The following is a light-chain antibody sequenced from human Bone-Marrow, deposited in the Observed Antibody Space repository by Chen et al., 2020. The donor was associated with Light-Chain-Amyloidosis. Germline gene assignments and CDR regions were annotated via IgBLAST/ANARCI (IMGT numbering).Light chain of an antibody. CDR2: AVS. V-gene: IGLV2-14*01. CDR3: SSFTSSSSYV. CDR1: SGDVGTYNY. Sequence: QSALTQPASVSWSPGQSITISCTGTSGDVGTYNYVSWYQQHPGKAPIVMIYAVSTRPSGVSNRFSGSTSGNTASLTISRLQAEDEADYYCSSFTSSSSYVFGPGTKVTVL. J-gene: IGLJ1*01.